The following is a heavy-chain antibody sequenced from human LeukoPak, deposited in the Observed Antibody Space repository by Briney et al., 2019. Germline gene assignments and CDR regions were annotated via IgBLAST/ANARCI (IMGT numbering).Heavy chain of an antibody. CDR1: GFTFSNYA. CDR2: ISGSGDTT. Sequence: GGSLRLSCAASGFTFSNYAMTWVRQAPGKGLEWVSTISGSGDTTFYADSVKGRFTVSRDTSKNTLFLQMNSLSPEDTAVYYCAKVRSSGYYYPGFDYWGQGTLVTVSS. V-gene: IGHV3-23*01. D-gene: IGHD3-22*01. J-gene: IGHJ4*02. CDR3: AKVRSSGYYYPGFDY.